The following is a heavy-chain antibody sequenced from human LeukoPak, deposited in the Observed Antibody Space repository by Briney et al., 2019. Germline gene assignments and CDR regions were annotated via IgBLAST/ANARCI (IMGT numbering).Heavy chain of an antibody. J-gene: IGHJ4*02. Sequence: GGSLRLSCAASGFTFSSYAMHWVRQAPGKGLEWVAVISYDGSNKYYADSVKGRFTISRDNSKNTLYLQMNSLRAEDTAVYYCAMVDTATVFGGPADYWGQGTLVTVSS. V-gene: IGHV3-30*04. CDR1: GFTFSSYA. CDR2: ISYDGSNK. D-gene: IGHD5-18*01. CDR3: AMVDTATVFGGPADY.